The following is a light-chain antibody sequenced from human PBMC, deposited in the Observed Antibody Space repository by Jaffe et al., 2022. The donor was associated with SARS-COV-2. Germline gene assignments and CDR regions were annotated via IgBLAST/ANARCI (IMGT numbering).Light chain of an antibody. CDR2: DVT. J-gene: IGLJ2*01. CDR1: SSDVGGYNY. V-gene: IGLV2-11*01. CDR3: CSYTGTHILV. Sequence: QSALTQPRSVSGSPGQSVTISCTGTSSDVGGYNYVTWYQQHPGKAPKLMIYDVTKRPSGVPDRFSGSKSGNTASLTISGLQAEDEADYYCCSYTGTHILVFGGGTKLTVL.